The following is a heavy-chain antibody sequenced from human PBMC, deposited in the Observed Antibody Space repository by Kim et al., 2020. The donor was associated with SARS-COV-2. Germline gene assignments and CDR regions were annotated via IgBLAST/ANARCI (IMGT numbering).Heavy chain of an antibody. CDR3: ARVYSSSIYYYGMDV. CDR1: GYSISSGYY. J-gene: IGHJ6*02. V-gene: IGHV4-38-2*02. D-gene: IGHD6-6*01. Sequence: SETLSLTCTVSGYSISSGYYWGWIRQPPGKGLEWIGSIYHSGSTYYNPSLKSRVTISVDTSKNQFSLKLSSVTAADTAVYYCARVYSSSIYYYGMDVWG. CDR2: IYHSGST.